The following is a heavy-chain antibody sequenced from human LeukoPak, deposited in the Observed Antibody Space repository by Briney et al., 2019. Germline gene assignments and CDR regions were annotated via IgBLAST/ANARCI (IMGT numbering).Heavy chain of an antibody. Sequence: GGTLRLSCAASGFTFSSYGMSWVRQASGKGLEWVSAISGSGSSTYYADSVKGRFTISRDNSKNTLYLQMNSLRAEDTAVYYCAKAYSAAGGYWGQGTLVTVSS. CDR3: AKAYSAAGGY. V-gene: IGHV3-23*01. D-gene: IGHD6-13*01. J-gene: IGHJ4*02. CDR2: ISGSGSST. CDR1: GFTFSSYG.